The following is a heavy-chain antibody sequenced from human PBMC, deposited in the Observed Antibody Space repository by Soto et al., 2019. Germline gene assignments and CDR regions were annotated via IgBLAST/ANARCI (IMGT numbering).Heavy chain of an antibody. J-gene: IGHJ4*02. Sequence: GGSLRLSCAASGFTFSTYWMHWVRQAPGKGPVWVSRINSDGSSTSYADSVEGRFTISRDNAKKTLYLQMNSLRAEDTAVYYCAREVLSGYYNNFDDWGQGTLVTVSS. D-gene: IGHD3-22*01. CDR2: INSDGSST. CDR1: GFTFSTYW. CDR3: AREVLSGYYNNFDD. V-gene: IGHV3-74*01.